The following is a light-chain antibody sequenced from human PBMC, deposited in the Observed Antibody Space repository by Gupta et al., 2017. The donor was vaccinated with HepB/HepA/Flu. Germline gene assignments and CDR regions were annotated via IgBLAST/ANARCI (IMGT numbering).Light chain of an antibody. CDR2: EVS. J-gene: IGLJ1*01. V-gene: IGLV2-8*01. CDR3: TSYAGGPYV. Sequence: QSALTQPPSASGSPGQSVTISCTGTSGDVGGYNYVSWYQQYPDKAPKLMVYEVSKRPSGVPDRFSGSKSGNTASLTVSGLQAEDEADYYCTSYAGGPYVFGTGTKVTVL. CDR1: SGDVGGYNY.